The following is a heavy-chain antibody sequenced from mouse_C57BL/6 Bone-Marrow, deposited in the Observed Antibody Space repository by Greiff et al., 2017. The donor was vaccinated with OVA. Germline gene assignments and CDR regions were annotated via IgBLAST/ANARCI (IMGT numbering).Heavy chain of an antibody. CDR2: ISSGGSYT. CDR1: GFTFSSYG. J-gene: IGHJ3*01. Sequence: EVKLQESGGDLVKPGGSLKLSCAASGFTFSSYGMSWVRQTPDKRLEWVATISSGGSYTYYPDSVKGRLTISRDNAKNTLYLQMSSLKSEDTAMYYCARSYYYGSPWFAYWGQGTLVTVSA. V-gene: IGHV5-6*01. CDR3: ARSYYYGSPWFAY. D-gene: IGHD1-1*01.